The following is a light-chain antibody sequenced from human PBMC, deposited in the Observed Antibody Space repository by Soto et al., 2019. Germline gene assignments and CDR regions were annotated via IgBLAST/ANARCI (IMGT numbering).Light chain of an antibody. J-gene: IGKJ1*01. Sequence: DLQVTQSPPTLSSSVGDRGTITRPARQTISTWMAWYQQKPGKAPKLLVYDASTLQSGVASRFSGSGSGTEFTLIISGLQPDDSATYYCQQYTNTNNPWMFGQGTKVDIK. CDR1: QTISTW. V-gene: IGKV1-5*01. CDR3: QQYTNTNNPWM. CDR2: DAS.